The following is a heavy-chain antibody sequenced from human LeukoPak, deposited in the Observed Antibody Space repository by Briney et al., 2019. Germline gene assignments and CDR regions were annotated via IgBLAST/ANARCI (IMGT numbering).Heavy chain of an antibody. J-gene: IGHJ6*02. CDR1: GYTFTSYD. D-gene: IGHD6-6*01. CDR2: MNPITGNT. Sequence: ASVKVSCKPSGYTFTSYDFNWVRQATGQGLDYMGWMNPITGNTGYAQKFQGRVTMTRDTSISTAYMELTSLRSEDTAVYYCTRSSSSVPYYYYGMDVWGQGTSVTVSS. CDR3: TRSSSSVPYYYYGMDV. V-gene: IGHV1-8*01.